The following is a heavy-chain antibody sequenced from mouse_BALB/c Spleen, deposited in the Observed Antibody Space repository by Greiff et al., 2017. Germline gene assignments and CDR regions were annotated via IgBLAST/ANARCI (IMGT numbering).Heavy chain of an antibody. CDR1: GYAFSSYW. CDR3: GRGYGYYFDY. Sequence: QVQLQQSGAELVRPGSSVKISCKASGYAFSSYWMNWVKQRPGQGLEWIGQIYPGDGDTNYNGKFKGKATLTADKSSSTDYMQLSSLTSEDAAVYCCGRGYGYYFDYWGQGTTLTVSS. D-gene: IGHD1-2*01. CDR2: IYPGDGDT. J-gene: IGHJ2*01. V-gene: IGHV1-80*01.